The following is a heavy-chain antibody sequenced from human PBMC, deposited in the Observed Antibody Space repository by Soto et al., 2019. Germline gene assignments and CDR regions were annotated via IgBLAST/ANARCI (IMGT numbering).Heavy chain of an antibody. CDR1: GVSFYTSW. D-gene: IGHD1-1*01. Sequence: AGSLTLCCAASGVSFYTSWVHWVRQAQGEGLVWVSRINPDGRTINYADSVKGRFTITRDNAKNTLYLQMNILRVEDTAVYFCATAGTYRFDNWGLGTLVTVSS. CDR3: ATAGTYRFDN. CDR2: INPDGRTI. V-gene: IGHV3-74*01. J-gene: IGHJ4*02.